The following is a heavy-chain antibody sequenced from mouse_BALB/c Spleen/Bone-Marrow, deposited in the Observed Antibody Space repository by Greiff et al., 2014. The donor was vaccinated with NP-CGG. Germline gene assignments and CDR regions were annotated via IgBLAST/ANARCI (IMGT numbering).Heavy chain of an antibody. CDR2: IDPANGNT. CDR1: GFNIKDTY. D-gene: IGHD2-2*01. Sequence: EVQLQQSGAELVKSGASVKLSCTASGFNIKDTYMHWVKQRPEQGLEWIGRIDPANGNTKYDPKFQGKATITADTSSNTAYLQLSSLTSKDSAVYYFASYVYGYYFDYWGQGTLLTVSS. CDR3: ASYVYGYYFDY. V-gene: IGHV14-3*02. J-gene: IGHJ2*01.